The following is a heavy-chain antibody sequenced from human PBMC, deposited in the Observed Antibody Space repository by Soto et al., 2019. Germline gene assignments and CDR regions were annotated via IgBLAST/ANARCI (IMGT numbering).Heavy chain of an antibody. CDR1: GGSISSGGYY. D-gene: IGHD4-17*01. J-gene: IGHJ4*02. V-gene: IGHV4-31*03. CDR3: ARGDYGDTFDY. Sequence: SETLSLTCTVSGGSISSGGYYWSWIRQHPGKGLECIGYIFYSGSTYYNPSLKCRVTISLDTSKNQFSLKLSSVTAADTAVYYCARGDYGDTFDYWGQGTLVTVSS. CDR2: IFYSGST.